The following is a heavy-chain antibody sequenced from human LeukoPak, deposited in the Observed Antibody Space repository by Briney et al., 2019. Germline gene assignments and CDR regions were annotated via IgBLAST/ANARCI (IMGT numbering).Heavy chain of an antibody. CDR2: INNSGST. V-gene: IGHV4-61*01. J-gene: IGHJ4*02. CDR1: GASVSSGSFY. Sequence: SETLSLTCTVSGASVSSGSFYWSWIRQPPGKGLEWSGYINNSGSTNYNPSLKSRVTISVDTSKNQFSLKLSSVTAADTAVYYCAGEGAYYYGSGSYYGPFERWGQGALVTVSS. D-gene: IGHD3-10*01. CDR3: AGEGAYYYGSGSYYGPFER.